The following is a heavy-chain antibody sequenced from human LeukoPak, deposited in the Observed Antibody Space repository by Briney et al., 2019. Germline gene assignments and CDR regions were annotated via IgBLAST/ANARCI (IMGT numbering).Heavy chain of an antibody. CDR2: ITRSSTTI. CDR3: AKDLGGIAAAYFDY. CDR1: GFNFSIYS. D-gene: IGHD6-13*01. Sequence: GGSLRLSCAASGFNFSIYSMNWVRQAPGKGLEWVSYITRSSTTIYYADSVKGRFTISRDNSKNTLYLQMNSLRAEDTAVYYCAKDLGGIAAAYFDYWGQGTLVTVSS. V-gene: IGHV3-48*01. J-gene: IGHJ4*02.